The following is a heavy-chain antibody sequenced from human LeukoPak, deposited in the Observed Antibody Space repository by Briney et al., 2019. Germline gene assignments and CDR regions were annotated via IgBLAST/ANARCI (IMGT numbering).Heavy chain of an antibody. D-gene: IGHD3-22*01. V-gene: IGHV4-59*01. J-gene: IGHJ6*02. CDR2: IYYSGST. CDR3: ARGYDSSGYYYYYYYGMDV. Sequence: SETLSLTYTVSGGSISSYYWSWIRQPPGKGLEWIGYIYYSGSTNYNPSLKSRVTISVDTSKNQFSLKLSSVTAADTAVYYCARGYDSSGYYYYYYYGMDVWGQGTTVTVSS. CDR1: GGSISSYY.